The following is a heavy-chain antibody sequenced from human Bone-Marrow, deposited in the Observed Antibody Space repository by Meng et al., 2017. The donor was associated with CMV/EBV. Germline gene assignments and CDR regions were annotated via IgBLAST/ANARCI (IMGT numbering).Heavy chain of an antibody. CDR1: GFTFSSYW. CDR2: INSDGSST. CDR3: ARGRGLDY. Sequence: GGSLRLSCAASGFTFSSYWMHWVRQAPGKGLVWVSRINSDGSSTSYADSVKGRFTISRDNADNSLFLQMNNLGVDDTAVYYCARGRGLDYWGQGTLVTVSS. V-gene: IGHV3-74*01. J-gene: IGHJ4*02.